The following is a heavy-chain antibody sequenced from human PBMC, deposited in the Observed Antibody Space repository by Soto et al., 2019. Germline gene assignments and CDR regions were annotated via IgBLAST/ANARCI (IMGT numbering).Heavy chain of an antibody. CDR3: AREYSSSWYGWFHP. CDR2: ISPFNGNK. CDR1: GYTFNTYG. J-gene: IGHJ5*02. Sequence: QVQLVQSGAEVKKPGASVKVSCKASGYTFNTYGISWVRQAPGQGLEWMGWISPFNGNKKYAQQIQGRVTMTTDTSTSTAYMELRSLRSDDTALYYCAREYSSSWYGWFHPWGQGTLVTVSS. D-gene: IGHD6-13*01. V-gene: IGHV1-18*04.